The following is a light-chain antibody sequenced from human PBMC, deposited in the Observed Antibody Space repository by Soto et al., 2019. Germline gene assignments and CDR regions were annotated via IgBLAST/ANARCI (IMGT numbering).Light chain of an antibody. Sequence: QSALTQPASVSGSPGQSITFSCTGTSSDVGSSNLVSWYQQHPGKAPKLLIYEVSKRPSGVSNRFSGSKSGNTASLTISGLQAEDEAHYYCCSYAGSSTHVFGTGTKLTVL. V-gene: IGLV2-23*02. CDR2: EVS. CDR3: CSYAGSSTHV. CDR1: SSDVGSSNL. J-gene: IGLJ1*01.